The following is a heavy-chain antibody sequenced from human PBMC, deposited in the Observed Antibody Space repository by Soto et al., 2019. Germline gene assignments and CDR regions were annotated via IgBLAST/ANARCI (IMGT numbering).Heavy chain of an antibody. CDR3: AKNWNWGSLVH. J-gene: IGHJ4*02. Sequence: SETLSLTCTVSGVSMISYCWSWIRQSPGKGLEWIGFIYYGGSTNYNPSLKSRVTISVDTPKNQFSLKLSSVTAADTAVYYCAKNWNWGSLVHWGQGTLVTVSS. D-gene: IGHD7-27*01. CDR2: IYYGGST. V-gene: IGHV4-59*08. CDR1: GVSMISYC.